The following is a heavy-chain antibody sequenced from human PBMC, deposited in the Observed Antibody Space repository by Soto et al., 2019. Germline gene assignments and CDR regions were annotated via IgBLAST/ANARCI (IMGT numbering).Heavy chain of an antibody. J-gene: IGHJ5*02. CDR1: GYTFTSYA. CDR3: ARDPPFKLGYCSSTSCYLGWFDP. D-gene: IGHD2-2*01. V-gene: IGHV1-3*01. CDR2: INAGNGNT. Sequence: ASVKVSCKASGYTFTSYAMHWVRQAPGQRLEWMGWINAGNGNTNYAQKLKGRVTMTRDTSTSTAYMELRSLRSDDTAVYYCARDPPFKLGYCSSTSCYLGWFDPWGQGTLVTVSS.